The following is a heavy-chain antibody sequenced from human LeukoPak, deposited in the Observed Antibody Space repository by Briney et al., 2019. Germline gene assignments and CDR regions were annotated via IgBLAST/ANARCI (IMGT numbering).Heavy chain of an antibody. CDR2: ISYNGIT. Sequence: KTSETLSLTCSVSGGSISSDYWSWIRQPPGKGLEWIGYISYNGITNYNPSLKSRLTMSVDTSKSQFSLKLSSLTAADTAVYYCARDRVGRFGPRFDPWGPGTLVTDSS. V-gene: IGHV4-59*01. CDR3: ARDRVGRFGPRFDP. CDR1: GGSISSDY. J-gene: IGHJ5*02. D-gene: IGHD1-26*01.